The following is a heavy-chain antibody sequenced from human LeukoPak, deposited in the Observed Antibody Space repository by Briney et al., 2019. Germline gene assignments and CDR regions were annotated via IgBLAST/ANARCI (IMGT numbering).Heavy chain of an antibody. CDR2: IYYSGST. J-gene: IGHJ4*02. D-gene: IGHD3-22*01. V-gene: IGHV4-39*01. Sequence: SETLSLTCTVSGGSIRRSSYYWAGIRQPPGKGLEWIGSIYYSGSTYYNPSLKSRVTISVDTSKNQVSLRLSSVTAADTAVYDCASGHYDSSGYYYPFHYWGQGTLVSVSS. CDR1: GGSIRRSSYY. CDR3: ASGHYDSSGYYYPFHY.